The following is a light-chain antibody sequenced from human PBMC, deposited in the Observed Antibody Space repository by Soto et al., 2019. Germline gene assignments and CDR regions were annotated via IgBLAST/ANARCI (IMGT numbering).Light chain of an antibody. CDR1: QSVSSSY. J-gene: IGKJ4*01. CDR2: RAS. V-gene: IGKV3-20*01. Sequence: EIVLTQSPGTLSLSPGERATLSCRGSQSVSSSYLAWYQQKPGQAPKVLIYRASSRATGIPDRFSGSGSGTDFTLTISRLEPEDFAVYYCQQYGSSPLTFGGGTKVDI. CDR3: QQYGSSPLT.